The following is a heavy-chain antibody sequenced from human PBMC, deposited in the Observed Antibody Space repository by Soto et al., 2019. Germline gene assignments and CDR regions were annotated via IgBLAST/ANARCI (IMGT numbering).Heavy chain of an antibody. J-gene: IGHJ4*02. V-gene: IGHV4-4*07. CDR1: GDSISNYY. CDR2: LSTSGST. CDR3: RRDFDY. Sequence: SETLSLTCNVSGDSISNYYWSWIRQPAGKGLEWIGRLSTSGSTNYNPSLKSRVTMSVDTSKNQFSLMLNSVTAADTAVYYCRRDFDYWGPGTLVTVSS. D-gene: IGHD6-6*01.